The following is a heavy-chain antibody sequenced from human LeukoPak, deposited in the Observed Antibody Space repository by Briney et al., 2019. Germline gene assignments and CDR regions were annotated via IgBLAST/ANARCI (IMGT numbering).Heavy chain of an antibody. Sequence: SETLSLTCTVSGGSISSYHWSWIRQPPGKGLEWIGYIYYSGSTSYNPPLKSRVTISVDTSKNQFSLKLSSVTAADTAVYFCARHTTGNGMDVWGQGTTVTVSS. J-gene: IGHJ6*02. V-gene: IGHV4-59*08. D-gene: IGHD4-11*01. CDR2: IYYSGST. CDR1: GGSISSYH. CDR3: ARHTTGNGMDV.